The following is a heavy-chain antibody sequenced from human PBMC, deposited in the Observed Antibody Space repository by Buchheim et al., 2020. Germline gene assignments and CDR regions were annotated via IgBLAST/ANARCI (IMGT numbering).Heavy chain of an antibody. CDR2: IYYSGST. CDR3: ARDGSSDYYDSSGLDY. Sequence: QVQLQESGPGLVKPSETLSLTCTVSGGSISSYYWSWIRQPPGKGLEWIGYIYYSGSTNYNPSLKSRVTISVDTSKNQFSLKLSSVTAADTAVYYCARDGSSDYYDSSGLDYWGQGTL. V-gene: IGHV4-59*01. CDR1: GGSISSYY. J-gene: IGHJ4*02. D-gene: IGHD3-22*01.